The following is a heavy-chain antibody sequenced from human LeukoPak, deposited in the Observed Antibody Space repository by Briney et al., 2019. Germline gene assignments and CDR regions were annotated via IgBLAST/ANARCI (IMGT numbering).Heavy chain of an antibody. CDR3: ARGLLINGDYPKWAFDY. CDR1: GGTFSSYA. Sequence: GASVKVSCTASGGTFSSYAISWVRQAPGQGLEWMGGIIPIFGTANYAQKFQGRVTITADESTSTAYMELSSLRSEDTAVYYCARGLLINGDYPKWAFDYWGQGTLVTVSS. CDR2: IIPIFGTA. J-gene: IGHJ4*02. D-gene: IGHD4-17*01. V-gene: IGHV1-69*13.